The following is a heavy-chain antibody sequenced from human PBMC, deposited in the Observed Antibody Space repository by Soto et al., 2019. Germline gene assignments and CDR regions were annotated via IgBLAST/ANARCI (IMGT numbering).Heavy chain of an antibody. J-gene: IGHJ5*01. D-gene: IGHD3-10*01. CDR3: ARDFRVDTMRNWFDS. CDR2: IKQDGSEK. V-gene: IGHV3-7*03. CDR1: GFTFSSYW. Sequence: EVQLLESGGGLVQPGVSLRLSCAASGFTFSSYWMSWIRQAPGKGLGWVANIKQDGSEKYYVDSVKGRFTISRANAKNSLYRQMNSMRAEDTAVYYCARDFRVDTMRNWFDSWGQGTLVIVSS.